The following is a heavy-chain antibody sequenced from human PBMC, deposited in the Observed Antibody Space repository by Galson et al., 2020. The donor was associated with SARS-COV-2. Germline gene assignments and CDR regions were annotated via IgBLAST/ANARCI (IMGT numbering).Heavy chain of an antibody. Sequence: ASVKVSCKASGYSFSTSGFSWVRQAPGQGLEWMGWISPYSGTTNYAQKFQGRVTMTTDTSTSTAYLELRSLRSDDTAVYYCARDWKGVYHYGLDVWGQGTTVTVSS. V-gene: IGHV1-18*01. CDR2: ISPYSGTT. CDR1: GYSFSTSG. J-gene: IGHJ6*02. CDR3: ARDWKGVYHYGLDV. D-gene: IGHD1-1*01.